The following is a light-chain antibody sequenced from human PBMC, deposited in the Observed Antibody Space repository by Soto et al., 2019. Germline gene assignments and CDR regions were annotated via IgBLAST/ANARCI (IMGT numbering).Light chain of an antibody. CDR2: AAS. V-gene: IGKV1-8*01. J-gene: IGKJ1*01. Sequence: AIRMTQSPSSLSAPTGDRVTITCRASQGISSYLAWYQQKPGKAPKLLIYAASTLQSGVPSRFSGSGSGTDFTLTISCLQSEDFATYYCQQYYSYPQTFGQGTKV. CDR3: QQYYSYPQT. CDR1: QGISSY.